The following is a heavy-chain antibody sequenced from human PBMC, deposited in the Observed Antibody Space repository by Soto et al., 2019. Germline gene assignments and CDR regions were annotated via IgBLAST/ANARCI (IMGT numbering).Heavy chain of an antibody. Sequence: GASVKVSCKASGYTFTSYAMHWVSQAPGQRLEWMGWINAGNGNTKYSQKFQGRVTITRDTSASTAYMELSSLRSEDTAVYYCARDLRGIVVVPAAYYFYYGMDVWAQGATVTVSS. D-gene: IGHD2-2*01. CDR3: ARDLRGIVVVPAAYYFYYGMDV. CDR1: GYTFTSYA. CDR2: INAGNGNT. J-gene: IGHJ6*02. V-gene: IGHV1-3*01.